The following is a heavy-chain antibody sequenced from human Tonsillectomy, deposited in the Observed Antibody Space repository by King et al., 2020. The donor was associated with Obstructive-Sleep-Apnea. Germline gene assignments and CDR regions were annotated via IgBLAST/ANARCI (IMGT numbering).Heavy chain of an antibody. J-gene: IGHJ4*02. CDR2: IRYDGSQK. CDR1: GFTFSIYD. CDR3: AKGNYYDSSGDY. Sequence: VQLVESGGGVVQPGGSLRLSCAASGFTFSIYDMHWVRQAPGKGLEWVAFIRYDGSQKYYADSLKGRFTISSDNSKNTLYLQMNSLRVEETAVYYCAKGNYYDSSGDYWGQGTLVTVSS. D-gene: IGHD3-22*01. V-gene: IGHV3-30*02.